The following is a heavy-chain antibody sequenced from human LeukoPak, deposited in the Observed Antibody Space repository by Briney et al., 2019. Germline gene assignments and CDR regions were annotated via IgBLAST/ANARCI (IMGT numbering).Heavy chain of an antibody. V-gene: IGHV3-23*01. CDR3: XXXXXXXXXXXXXYXX. J-gene: IGHJ4*02. CDR1: FTXXSYA. CDR2: ISGSGGST. Sequence: FTXXSYAMSWVRQAPGKGLEWVSAISGSGGSTYYADSVKGRFTISRDNSKKTLYLQMNSLRAEDTAVYYXXXXXXXXXXXXXXYXXWGQGTLVTVSS.